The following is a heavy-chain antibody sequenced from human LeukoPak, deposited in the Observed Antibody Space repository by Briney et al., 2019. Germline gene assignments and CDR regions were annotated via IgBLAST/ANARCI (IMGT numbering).Heavy chain of an antibody. J-gene: IGHJ4*02. Sequence: SETLSLTCAVSGGSISSGGYSWSWIRQPPGKGLEWIGYIYYSGSTYYNPSLKSRVTISVDTSKNQFSLKLSSVTAADTAVYYCARVPLAGYYGDPFDYWGQGTLVTVSS. V-gene: IGHV4-30-4*07. D-gene: IGHD4-17*01. CDR3: ARVPLAGYYGDPFDY. CDR1: GGSISSGGYS. CDR2: IYYSGST.